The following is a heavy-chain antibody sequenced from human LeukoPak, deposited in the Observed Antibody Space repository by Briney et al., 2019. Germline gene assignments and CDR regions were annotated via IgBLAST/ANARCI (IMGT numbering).Heavy chain of an antibody. CDR1: GGSISSGSYY. CDR2: ISYSGST. Sequence: SRTLSLTCTVSGGSISSGSYYWSWIRQPPGKGLEWIGYISYSGSTNYNPSLKSRVTISVDTSKNQLSLKLNSVTAADTAVYYCARYIWGSYPTFEDYWGQGSLVTVSS. CDR3: ARYIWGSYPTFEDY. V-gene: IGHV4-61*01. D-gene: IGHD3-16*02. J-gene: IGHJ4*02.